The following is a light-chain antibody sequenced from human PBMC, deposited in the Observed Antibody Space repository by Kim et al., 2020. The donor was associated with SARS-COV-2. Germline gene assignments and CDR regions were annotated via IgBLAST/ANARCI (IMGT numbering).Light chain of an antibody. CDR1: SLRSYY. Sequence: ALGGTVRITCQGDSLRSYYASWYQQKPGQAPVLVIYGKNNRPSGIPDRFSGSSSVNTASLTITGAQAEDEADYYCNSRDSSGNHLVFGGGTQLTVL. V-gene: IGLV3-19*01. CDR2: GKN. J-gene: IGLJ2*01. CDR3: NSRDSSGNHLV.